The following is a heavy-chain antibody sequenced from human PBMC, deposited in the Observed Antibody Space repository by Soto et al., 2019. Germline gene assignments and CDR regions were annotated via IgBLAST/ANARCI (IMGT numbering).Heavy chain of an antibody. CDR1: GFTFSSYA. CDR2: ISYDGNNK. Sequence: GGSLRLSCAASGFTFSSYAMNWVRQAPGKGLEWEAIISYDGNNKYYDDSVKGRFTVSRDNSKNTLYLQMNSLRPEDTAVYYCARGGSSSSWYYYFDYWGQGTLLTVSS. V-gene: IGHV3-30-3*01. D-gene: IGHD6-13*01. CDR3: ARGGSSSSWYYYFDY. J-gene: IGHJ4*02.